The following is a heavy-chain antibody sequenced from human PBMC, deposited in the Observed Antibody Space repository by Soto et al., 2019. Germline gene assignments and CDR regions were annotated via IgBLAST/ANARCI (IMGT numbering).Heavy chain of an antibody. J-gene: IGHJ4*02. D-gene: IGHD1-26*01. CDR3: VRARVGYTKVPLDH. CDR2: IRSNSTYR. V-gene: IGHV3-21*01. Sequence: GGSQSLCSGASGVTCSTYSLRWVLPATGKGLEWVSSIRSNSTYRFYADSVKGRFIISRDNAKLSLYLQMNRLRAEDTAVYYCVRARVGYTKVPLDHWGQGTLVTVSS. CDR1: GVTCSTYS.